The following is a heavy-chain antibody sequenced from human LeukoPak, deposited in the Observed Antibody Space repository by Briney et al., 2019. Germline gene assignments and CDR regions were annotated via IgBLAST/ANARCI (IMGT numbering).Heavy chain of an antibody. Sequence: GGSLRLSCAASGFTFSNAWMRWVRQAPGKGLEWVGRIKSKTDGGTTDYAAPVKGRFTISRDDSKNTPYPPMNSLKTEDTAVYYCTHSWGGYYYSWGQGNLVTVSS. V-gene: IGHV3-15*01. D-gene: IGHD3-10*01. J-gene: IGHJ4*02. CDR1: GFTFSNAW. CDR2: IKSKTDGGTT. CDR3: THSWGGYYYS.